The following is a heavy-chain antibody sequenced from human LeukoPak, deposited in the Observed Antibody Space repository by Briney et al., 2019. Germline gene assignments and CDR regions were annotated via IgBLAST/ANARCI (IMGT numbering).Heavy chain of an antibody. CDR2: VDPEDGEA. V-gene: IGHV1-69-2*01. CDR1: GYSFTDSY. D-gene: IGHD6-6*01. Sequence: ASVKDSCKISGYSFTDSYMHWIQQAPGKGLGWVGLVDPEDGEAIYAEKFQGRVTITADTSADTSYMELSSLSSDDTAVYYCATGSSSSHPDYWGQGTLVTVSS. J-gene: IGHJ4*02. CDR3: ATGSSSSHPDY.